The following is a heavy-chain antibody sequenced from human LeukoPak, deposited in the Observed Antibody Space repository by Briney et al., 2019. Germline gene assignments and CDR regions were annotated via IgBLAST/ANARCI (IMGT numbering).Heavy chain of an antibody. D-gene: IGHD2-15*01. CDR1: EGTFSSYA. V-gene: IGHV1-69*04. J-gene: IGHJ6*02. CDR2: IVPSLDIP. CDR3: ATGIRGYCSGGSCPYYYYGMDV. Sequence: SVKVSCKASEGTFSSYAISWVRQAPGHGLEWMGRIVPSLDIPKYVQKFQGRVTMTEDTSTDTAYMELSSLRSQDTAVYYCATGIRGYCSGGSCPYYYYGMDVWGQGTTVTVSS.